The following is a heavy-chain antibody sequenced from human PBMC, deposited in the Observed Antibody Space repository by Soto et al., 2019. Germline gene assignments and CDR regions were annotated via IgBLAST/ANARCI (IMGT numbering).Heavy chain of an antibody. V-gene: IGHV1-18*01. CDR1: GYTFTSYG. CDR3: ARSGSYYPARNWFGP. CDR2: ISGFNDDT. Sequence: QVQLVQSGAEMKNPGASVKVSCKASGYTFTSYGISWVRQAPGQGLEWMGWISGFNDDTNHAQKLQDRVTMTKDTSTSTAYMELRSLKSDDTAVYYCARSGSYYPARNWFGPWGQGTLVTVSS. D-gene: IGHD3-10*01. J-gene: IGHJ5*02.